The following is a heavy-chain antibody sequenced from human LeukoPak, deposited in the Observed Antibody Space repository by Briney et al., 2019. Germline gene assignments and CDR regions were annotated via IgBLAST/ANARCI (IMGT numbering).Heavy chain of an antibody. V-gene: IGHV4-30-4*01. CDR2: MYYSGST. CDR1: GGSISSGDYY. D-gene: IGHD3-22*01. J-gene: IGHJ5*02. Sequence: TSQTLPLTCTVSGGSISSGDYYWSWIRQPPGKGLERIGYMYYSGSTYYNPSLKSRVTISLDTSKNQFSLKLNSVTAADTAVYYCARPYYYDSRIDPWGQGTLVTVSS. CDR3: ARPYYYDSRIDP.